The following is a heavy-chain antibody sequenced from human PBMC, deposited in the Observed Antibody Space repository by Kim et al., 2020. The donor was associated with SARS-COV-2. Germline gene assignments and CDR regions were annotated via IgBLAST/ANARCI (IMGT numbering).Heavy chain of an antibody. D-gene: IGHD4-17*01. Sequence: SETLSLTCTVSGGSISSYYWSWIRQPPGKGLEWIGYIHYSGSTNYNPSLKSRVTISVDTSKNQFSLKLSSVTAADTAVYYCARSTTVVTYDYWGQGTLVTVSS. CDR2: IHYSGST. CDR1: GGSISSYY. CDR3: ARSTTVVTYDY. V-gene: IGHV4-59*01. J-gene: IGHJ4*02.